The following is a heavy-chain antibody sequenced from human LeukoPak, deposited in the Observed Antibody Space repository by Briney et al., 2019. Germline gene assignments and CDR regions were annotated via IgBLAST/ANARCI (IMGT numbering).Heavy chain of an antibody. CDR3: ARVADTAMAYFDY. J-gene: IGHJ4*02. CDR1: GFTFSSYS. D-gene: IGHD5-18*01. Sequence: GGSLRLSCAASGFTFSSYSMNWVRQAPGKGLEWVSSISNSSSYIYYADSVKGRFTISRDNAKNSLYLQMNSLRAEDTAVYYCARVADTAMAYFDYWGQGTLVTVSS. V-gene: IGHV3-21*01. CDR2: ISNSSSYI.